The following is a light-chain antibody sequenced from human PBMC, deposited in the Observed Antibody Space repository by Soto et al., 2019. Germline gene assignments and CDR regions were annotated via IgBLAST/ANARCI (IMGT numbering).Light chain of an antibody. CDR1: QSISTW. CDR3: QQYNDYIT. Sequence: DTQMTQSPSTLSASIGDRVTITCRASQSISTWLAWYQQKPGKAPKLLIYAASTLENGVPTRFSGTGSETEFTLTVSSPHPDDSATYYCQQYNDYITFGQGTRLEIK. J-gene: IGKJ5*01. CDR2: AAS. V-gene: IGKV1-5*01.